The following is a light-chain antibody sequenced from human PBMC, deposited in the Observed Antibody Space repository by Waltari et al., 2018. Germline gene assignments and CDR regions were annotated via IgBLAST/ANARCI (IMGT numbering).Light chain of an antibody. Sequence: DFVMTQSPASLALSLGERATIHCKTSPTVLYNSNNRNYLTWYQQKPGQPPKLLFYWASTRESGVPDRFSGSGSGTDFTLKISRVEAEDVGVYYCMQALQTPWTFGQGTKVEIK. CDR1: PTVLYNSNNRNY. V-gene: IGKV4-1*01. J-gene: IGKJ1*01. CDR2: WAS. CDR3: MQALQTPWT.